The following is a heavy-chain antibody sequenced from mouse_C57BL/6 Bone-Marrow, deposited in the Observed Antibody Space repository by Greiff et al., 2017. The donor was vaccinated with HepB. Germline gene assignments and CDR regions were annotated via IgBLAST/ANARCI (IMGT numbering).Heavy chain of an antibody. D-gene: IGHD2-12*01. CDR2: INPNNGGT. Sequence: EVQLQQSGPELVKPGASVKISCKASGYTFTDYYMNWVKQSHGKSLEWIGDINPNNGGTSYNQKFKGKATLTVDKSSSTAYMELRSLTSEDSAVYYCARSLLPLFDYWGQGTTLTVSS. CDR3: ARSLLPLFDY. V-gene: IGHV1-26*01. CDR1: GYTFTDYY. J-gene: IGHJ2*01.